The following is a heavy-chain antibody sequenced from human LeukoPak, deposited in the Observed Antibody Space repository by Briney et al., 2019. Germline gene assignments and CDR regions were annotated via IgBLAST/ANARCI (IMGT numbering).Heavy chain of an antibody. Sequence: SETLSLTCTVSGGSISSYYWSWIRQPPGKGLEWIGYIYYSGSTNYNPSLKSRVTISVDTSKNQFSLKLSSVTAADTAVYYCARVPQGLVYYYYMDVWGKGTTVTVSS. CDR1: GGSISSYY. J-gene: IGHJ6*03. V-gene: IGHV4-59*01. CDR3: ARVPQGLVYYYYMDV. CDR2: IYYSGST.